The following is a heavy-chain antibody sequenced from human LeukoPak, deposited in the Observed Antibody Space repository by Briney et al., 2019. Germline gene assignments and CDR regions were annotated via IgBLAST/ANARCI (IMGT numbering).Heavy chain of an antibody. J-gene: IGHJ5*02. CDR1: GGSITSGSYY. CDR2: IYYSGST. Sequence: SETLSLTCSVSGGSITSGSYYWSWIRQPPGKGLEWIGYIYYSGSTNYNPSLKSRVTISVDTSKNQFSLKLSSVTAADTAVYYCARDYYGSGSFWFDPWGQGTLVTVSS. D-gene: IGHD3-10*01. V-gene: IGHV4-61*01. CDR3: ARDYYGSGSFWFDP.